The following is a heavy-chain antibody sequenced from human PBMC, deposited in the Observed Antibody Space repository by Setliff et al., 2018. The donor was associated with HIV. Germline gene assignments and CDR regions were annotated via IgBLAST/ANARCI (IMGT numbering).Heavy chain of an antibody. CDR1: GYTFSSYT. J-gene: IGHJ1*01. CDR3: TTQXXXXXVAXFQH. CDR2: FDPEDGET. V-gene: IGHV1-24*01. Sequence: ASVKVSCKASGYTFSSYTMHXVXXXPXXXXEWMXXFDPEDGETXXAQKFQGRGTMXXXXXTDXXYMELSSLRSEDAAMYYCTTQXXXXXVAXFQHWGQXXLVTVSX.